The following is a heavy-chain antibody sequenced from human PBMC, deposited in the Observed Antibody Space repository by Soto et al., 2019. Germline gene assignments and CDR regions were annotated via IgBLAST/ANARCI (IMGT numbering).Heavy chain of an antibody. Sequence: GGSLRLSCAASGFTVSSNYMSWVRQAPGKGLEWVSVIYSGGSTYYADSVKGRFTISRDNSKNTLYLQMNSLRAEDTAVYYCARDREDYYYGMDVWGQGTTVTVSS. CDR2: IYSGGST. J-gene: IGHJ6*02. CDR3: ARDREDYYYGMDV. V-gene: IGHV3-66*01. CDR1: GFTVSSNY.